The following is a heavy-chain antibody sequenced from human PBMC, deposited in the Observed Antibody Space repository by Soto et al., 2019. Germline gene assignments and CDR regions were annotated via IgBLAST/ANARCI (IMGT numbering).Heavy chain of an antibody. V-gene: IGHV4-39*01. D-gene: IGHD3-3*01. Sequence: SETLSLTCTVSGGSISSSSYYWGWICQPPGKGLEWIGSIYYSGSTYYNPSLKSRVTISVDTSKNQFSLKLSSVTAADTAVYYCARGGVTIFGVVIIRDAYYYGMDVWGQGTTVTVSS. CDR1: GGSISSSSYY. CDR3: ARGGVTIFGVVIIRDAYYYGMDV. J-gene: IGHJ6*02. CDR2: IYYSGST.